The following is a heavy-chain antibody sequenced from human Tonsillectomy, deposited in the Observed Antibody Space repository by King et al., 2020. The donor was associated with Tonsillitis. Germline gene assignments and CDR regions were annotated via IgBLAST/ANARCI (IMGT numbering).Heavy chain of an antibody. Sequence: VQLVESGGGLVQPGGSLRLSCAASGFTFSNYWMSWVRQAPGKGLEWVANIKEDGSEKHYVDSVKGRFTISRDNAKNSLFLQMNSLRAEDTAVYYCARDERITTGGIYYLDYWGQGTLVSVSS. CDR2: IKEDGSEK. CDR3: ARDERITTGGIYYLDY. D-gene: IGHD6-13*01. CDR1: GFTFSNYW. V-gene: IGHV3-7*03. J-gene: IGHJ4*02.